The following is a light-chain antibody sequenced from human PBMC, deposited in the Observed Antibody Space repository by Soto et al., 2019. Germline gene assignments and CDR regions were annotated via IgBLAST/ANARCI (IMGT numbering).Light chain of an antibody. J-gene: IGKJ3*01. CDR1: QDIKTY. Sequence: IQLTQSPSSLSASVGDRVSLTCRASQDIKTYLAWYQQKQGKAPKLLISGTFTLQSGVPSRFNGSGSGTDFTLTISRLQPEDFATYYCQHLNNYSPFTFGRGTKVDLE. CDR3: QHLNNYSPFT. CDR2: GTF. V-gene: IGKV1-9*01.